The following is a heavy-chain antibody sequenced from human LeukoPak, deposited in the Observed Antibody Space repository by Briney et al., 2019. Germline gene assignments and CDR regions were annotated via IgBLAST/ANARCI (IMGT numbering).Heavy chain of an antibody. V-gene: IGHV1-2*02. CDR1: GYTFTGYY. D-gene: IGHD3-3*01. CDR2: INPNSGGT. J-gene: IGHJ4*02. Sequence: ASVKVSCKASGYTFTGYYMHWVRQAPGQGLEWMGWINPNSGGTNYAQKFQGRVTMTRDTSISTAYMELSRLRSDDTAVYYCARVLVYDFWSGYSNYFDYWGQGTLVTVTS. CDR3: ARVLVYDFWSGYSNYFDY.